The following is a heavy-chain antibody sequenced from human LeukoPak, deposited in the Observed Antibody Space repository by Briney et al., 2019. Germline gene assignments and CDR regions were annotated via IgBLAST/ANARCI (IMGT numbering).Heavy chain of an antibody. CDR2: VRHDGIDK. CDR1: GFIFSSYG. J-gene: IGHJ4*02. CDR3: ASCYYYDSSGYYYGIDY. D-gene: IGHD3-22*01. Sequence: PGGSLRLSCATSGFIFSSYGMHWVRQAPGKGLECVASVRHDGIDKYYSESVKGRFTISRDNSKNTLYLQMNSLRAEDTAMYYCASCYYYDSSGYYYGIDYWGQGTLVTVSS. V-gene: IGHV3-30*02.